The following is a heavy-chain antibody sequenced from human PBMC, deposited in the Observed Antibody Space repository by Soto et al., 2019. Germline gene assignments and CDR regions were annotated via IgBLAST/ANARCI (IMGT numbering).Heavy chain of an antibody. D-gene: IGHD2-2*01. J-gene: IGHJ6*04. V-gene: IGHV3-23*01. CDR3: ARVWGYCSSTSCWPRGLDV. CDR1: GFTFSSYA. Sequence: PGGSLRLSCAASGFTFSSYAMSWVRQAPGKGLEWVSAISGSGGSTYYADSVKGRFTISRDNSKNTLYLQMNSLRSKDTAVYYCARVWGYCSSTSCWPRGLDVWGKGTTVTVSS. CDR2: ISGSGGST.